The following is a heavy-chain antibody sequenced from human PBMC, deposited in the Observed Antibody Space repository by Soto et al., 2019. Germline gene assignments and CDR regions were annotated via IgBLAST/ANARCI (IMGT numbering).Heavy chain of an antibody. CDR2: IYYSGST. CDR3: AGEAQLWTTSQYYFDY. Sequence: PSETLSLTCTVSGGSISSSSYYWGWIRQPPGKGLEWIGSIYYSGSTYYNPSLKSRVTISIDTSKNQFSLKLSSVTAADTAVYYCAGEAQLWTTSQYYFDYWGQGTLVTVSS. J-gene: IGHJ4*02. D-gene: IGHD5-18*01. V-gene: IGHV4-39*07. CDR1: GGSISSSSYY.